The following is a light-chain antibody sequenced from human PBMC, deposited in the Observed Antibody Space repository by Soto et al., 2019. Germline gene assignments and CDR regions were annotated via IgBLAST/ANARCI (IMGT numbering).Light chain of an antibody. CDR2: DAF. Sequence: EIVMTQSPANLSVSSGDRATLSCRASQTIYNNVAWDRRIPGQAPRLLIYDAFTMATSVPARFSVIVYRTDCTLSISGLQSADCAVYYCQQFNKWPFTFGGGTKVDIK. V-gene: IGKV3-15*01. CDR3: QQFNKWPFT. J-gene: IGKJ4*01. CDR1: QTIYNN.